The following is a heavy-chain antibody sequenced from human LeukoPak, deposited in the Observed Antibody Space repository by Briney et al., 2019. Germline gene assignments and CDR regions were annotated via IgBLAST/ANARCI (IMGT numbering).Heavy chain of an antibody. V-gene: IGHV4-34*01. Sequence: SETLSLTCTVSGGSISGYYWSWIRQPPGKGLEWIGEINHSGSTNYNPSLKSRVTISVDTSKNQFSLKLSSVTAADTAVYYCARVIENDAFDIWGQGTMVTVSS. CDR1: GGSISGYY. D-gene: IGHD2/OR15-2a*01. J-gene: IGHJ3*02. CDR3: ARVIENDAFDI. CDR2: INHSGST.